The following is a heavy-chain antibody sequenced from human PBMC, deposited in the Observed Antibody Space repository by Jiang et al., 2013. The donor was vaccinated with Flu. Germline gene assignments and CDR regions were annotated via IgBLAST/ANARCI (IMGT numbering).Heavy chain of an antibody. CDR1: GYSFTSYW. CDR3: ARQRGGITGTTWRAHYYGMDV. CDR2: IYPGDSDT. J-gene: IGHJ6*02. D-gene: IGHD1-7*01. Sequence: YGAEVKKPGESLKISCKGSGYSFTSYWIGWVRQMPGKGLEWMGIIYPGDSDTRYSPSFQGQVTISADKSISTAYLQWSSLKASDTAMYYCARQRGGITGTTWRAHYYGMDVWGQGTTVTVSS. V-gene: IGHV5-51*01.